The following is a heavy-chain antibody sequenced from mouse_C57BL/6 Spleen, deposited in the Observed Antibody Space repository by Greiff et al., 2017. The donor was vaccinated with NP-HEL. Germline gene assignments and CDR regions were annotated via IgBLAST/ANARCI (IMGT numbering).Heavy chain of an antibody. CDR3: ARDKTAQATDYFDY. CDR1: GYTFTSYW. CDR2: IYPGSGST. V-gene: IGHV1-55*01. D-gene: IGHD3-2*02. Sequence: QVQLQQPGAELVKPGASVKMSCKASGYTFTSYWITWVKQRPGQGLEWIGEIYPGSGSTNYNEKFKSKATLTVDTSSSTAYMQLSSLTSEDSAVYYCARDKTAQATDYFDYWGQGTTLTVSS. J-gene: IGHJ2*01.